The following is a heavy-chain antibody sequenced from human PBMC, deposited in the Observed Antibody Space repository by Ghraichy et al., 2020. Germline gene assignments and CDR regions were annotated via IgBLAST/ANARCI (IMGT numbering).Heavy chain of an antibody. V-gene: IGHV4-39*07. CDR1: GGSISSSSYY. J-gene: IGHJ4*02. D-gene: IGHD3-3*01. CDR3: ARQPAPLYYDFWSGYYYLDY. CDR2: IYYSGST. Sequence: SETLSLTCTVSGGSISSSSYYWGWIRQPPGKGLEWIGSIYYSGSTYYNPSLKSRVTISVDTSKNQFSLKLSSVTAADTAVYYCARQPAPLYYDFWSGYYYLDYWGQGTLVTVSS.